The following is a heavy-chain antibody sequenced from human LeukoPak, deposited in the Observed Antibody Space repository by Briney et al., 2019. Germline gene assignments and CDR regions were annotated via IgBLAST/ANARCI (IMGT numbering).Heavy chain of an antibody. CDR3: ARRYSGYDEYFDY. Sequence: WVRQAPGQGLEWMEIYHSGSTNYNPSLKSRVTISVDKSKNPFSLKLSSVTAADTAVYYCARRYSGYDEYFDYWGQGTLVTVSS. V-gene: IGHV4-4*02. CDR2: IYHSGST. J-gene: IGHJ4*02. D-gene: IGHD5-12*01.